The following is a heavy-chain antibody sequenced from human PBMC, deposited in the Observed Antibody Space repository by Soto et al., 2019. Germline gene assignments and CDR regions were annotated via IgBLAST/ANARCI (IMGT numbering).Heavy chain of an antibody. CDR1: GFTFNNYA. J-gene: IGHJ4*02. D-gene: IGHD6-19*01. CDR3: AREPTRGWTRGLYYFDQ. CDR2: ITSTSMYI. V-gene: IGHV3-21*02. Sequence: EVQLVESGGGLVKPGGSLILSCAASGFTFNNYAMSWVRQSPEKGLEWVASITSTSMYIYSSDSMKGRFIISRDNDKNSLFLQMNSVRAEDTAVYYCAREPTRGWTRGLYYFDQWGQGTLVTVSS.